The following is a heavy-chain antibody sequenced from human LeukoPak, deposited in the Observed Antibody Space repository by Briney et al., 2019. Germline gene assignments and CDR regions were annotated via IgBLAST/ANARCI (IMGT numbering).Heavy chain of an antibody. CDR1: GGSFNGYY. CDR2: IDHSGNT. Sequence: SETLSLTCAVYGGSFNGYYWIWIRQPPGKGLEWIGEIDHSGNTNYNPSLKSRVTISVDTSKDQFSLRVSSVTAADTAAYYCARGLARMEYCSTTSCFGARYYYYYGMDVWGQGTTVTVSS. J-gene: IGHJ6*02. V-gene: IGHV4-34*01. D-gene: IGHD2-2*01. CDR3: ARGLARMEYCSTTSCFGARYYYYYGMDV.